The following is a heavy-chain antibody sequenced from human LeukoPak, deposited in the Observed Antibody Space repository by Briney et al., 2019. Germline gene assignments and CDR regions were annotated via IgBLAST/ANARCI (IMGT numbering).Heavy chain of an antibody. Sequence: GASVKVSCKASGYTFTSYDINWVRQATGQGLEWMGWMNPNSGNTGYAQKFQGRVTITRNTSISTAYMELSSLRSDDTAVYYCARDLGPMPIGYPVYWGQGTLVTVSS. CDR3: ARDLGPMPIGYPVY. V-gene: IGHV1-8*03. CDR1: GYTFTSYD. CDR2: MNPNSGNT. D-gene: IGHD5-18*01. J-gene: IGHJ4*02.